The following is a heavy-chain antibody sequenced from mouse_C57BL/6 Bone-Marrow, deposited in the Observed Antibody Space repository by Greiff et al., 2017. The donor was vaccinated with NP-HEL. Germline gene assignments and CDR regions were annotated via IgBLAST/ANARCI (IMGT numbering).Heavy chain of an antibody. V-gene: IGHV1-64*01. D-gene: IGHD1-2*01. CDR2: IHPNSGST. CDR3: ARSPFTTALYWYFDV. CDR1: GYPLPSYW. Sequence: QVQLQQPGAELVKPGASVRLSCKASGYPLPSYWMHWVKQRPGQGLGWIGMIHPNSGSTNYNEKFKSKATLTVDKSSSTAYMQLSGLTSEDSAVYYCARSPFTTALYWYFDVWGTGTTVTVSS. J-gene: IGHJ1*03.